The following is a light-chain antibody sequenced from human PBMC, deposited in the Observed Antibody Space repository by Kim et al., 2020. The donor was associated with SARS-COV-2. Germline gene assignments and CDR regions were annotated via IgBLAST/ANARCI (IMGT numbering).Light chain of an antibody. V-gene: IGKV1-39*01. CDR3: QQSYSTPPEDT. Sequence: VGDRVTITCRASQSISSYLNWYQQKPGKAPKLLIYAASSLQSGVPSRFSGSGSGTDFTLTISSLQPEDFATYYCQQSYSTPPEDTFGQGTKLEI. J-gene: IGKJ2*01. CDR2: AAS. CDR1: QSISSY.